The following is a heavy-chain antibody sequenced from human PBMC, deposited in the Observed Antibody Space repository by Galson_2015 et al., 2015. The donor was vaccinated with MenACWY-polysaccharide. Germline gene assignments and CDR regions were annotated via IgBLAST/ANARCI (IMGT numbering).Heavy chain of an antibody. CDR1: GFTFSNYA. V-gene: IGHV3-23*01. Sequence: SLSCAASGFTFSNYAMSWVRQAPGKGLAWVSAIRSSGTNTYYADSVKGRFTISRDNSKNTLYLQMNSLRAEDTAVYYCAKDSTDFWSVAGRFDHWGQGTLVTVSS. CDR2: IRSSGTNT. CDR3: AKDSTDFWSVAGRFDH. D-gene: IGHD3-3*01. J-gene: IGHJ5*02.